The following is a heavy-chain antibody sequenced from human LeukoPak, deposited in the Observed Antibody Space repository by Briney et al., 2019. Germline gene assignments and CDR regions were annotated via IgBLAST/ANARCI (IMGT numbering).Heavy chain of an antibody. CDR1: GGSFSGYY. J-gene: IGHJ5*02. CDR3: ARLSGLVDIVATTLNANWFDP. Sequence: SETLSLTCAVYGGSFSGYYWSWIRQPPGKGLEWIGEINHSGSTNYNPSLKSRVTISVDTSKNQFSLKLSSVTAADTAVYYCARLSGLVDIVATTLNANWFDPWGQGTLVTVSS. D-gene: IGHD5-12*01. V-gene: IGHV4-34*01. CDR2: INHSGST.